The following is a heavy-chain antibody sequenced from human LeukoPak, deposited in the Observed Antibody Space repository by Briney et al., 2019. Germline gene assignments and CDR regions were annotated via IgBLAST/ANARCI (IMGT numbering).Heavy chain of an antibody. CDR3: ARDSGSYYYYGMDV. Sequence: GRSLRLSCAASGFTFTSYGMHWVRQAPGKGLEWVSIIWYDGSNKYYTDSVKGRFTISRDNSKNTLYLQTNSLRAEDTAVYYCARDSGSYYYYGMDVWGKGTTVTVSS. CDR1: GFTFTSYG. D-gene: IGHD3-10*01. V-gene: IGHV3-33*01. J-gene: IGHJ6*04. CDR2: IWYDGSNK.